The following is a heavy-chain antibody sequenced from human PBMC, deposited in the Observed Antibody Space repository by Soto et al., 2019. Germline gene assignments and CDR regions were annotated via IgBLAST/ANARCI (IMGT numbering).Heavy chain of an antibody. CDR2: IYPADSDT. Sequence: EVQLVQSGAEVKQAGESLKISCKTSGYTFSRYWIAWFRQTPGRGLEWMGIIYPADSDTRYSPSFQGQVTISAHKSTSTAYLHRNSLKASDSATYYCARKDSSGYSNWFDPWGQGTLVTVSS. D-gene: IGHD3-22*01. V-gene: IGHV5-51*01. CDR1: GYTFSRYW. CDR3: ARKDSSGYSNWFDP. J-gene: IGHJ5*02.